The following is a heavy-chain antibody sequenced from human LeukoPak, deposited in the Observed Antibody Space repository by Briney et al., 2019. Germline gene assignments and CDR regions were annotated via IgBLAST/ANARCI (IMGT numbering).Heavy chain of an antibody. D-gene: IGHD5-24*01. J-gene: IGHJ4*02. Sequence: PSGTLSLTCAVSGGSISSGGYSWSWILQPPGKGLEYIGYIYYTGSTYYNPSLKSRVTISVDRSKNQFSLKLSSVTAADTAVYYCARDALVEMATITDYWGQGTLVTVSP. CDR1: GGSISSGGYS. CDR3: ARDALVEMATITDY. V-gene: IGHV4-30-2*01. CDR2: IYYTGST.